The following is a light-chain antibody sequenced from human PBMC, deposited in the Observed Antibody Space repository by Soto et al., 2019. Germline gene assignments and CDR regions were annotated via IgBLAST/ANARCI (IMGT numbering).Light chain of an antibody. CDR1: QNINNY. CDR3: QQSIINPHT. V-gene: IGKV1-39*01. J-gene: IGKJ3*01. CDR2: AAS. Sequence: DVQMTQSPSSLSASVGDTVTITCRASQNINNYVNWYQHKVGRAPKLLIYAASNLKRGVPSRFSGSGSGTDFTLTISSLQPEDFATSYCQQSIINPHTFGPGTKVHIK.